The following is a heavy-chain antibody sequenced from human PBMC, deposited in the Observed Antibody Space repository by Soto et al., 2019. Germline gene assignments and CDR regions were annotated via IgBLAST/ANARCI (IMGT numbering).Heavy chain of an antibody. J-gene: IGHJ4*02. CDR3: AARLTGYLSGFQR. CDR2: IYPGDSDT. V-gene: IGHV5-51*01. Sequence: PGESLKISCKGSGYSSTSYWIGWVRQMPGKGLEWMGIIYPGDSDTRYSPSFQGQVTISADKSISTAYLQWSSLKASDTAMYYWAARLTGYLSGFQRWGQGTLVTVSS. CDR1: GYSSTSYW. D-gene: IGHD3-9*01.